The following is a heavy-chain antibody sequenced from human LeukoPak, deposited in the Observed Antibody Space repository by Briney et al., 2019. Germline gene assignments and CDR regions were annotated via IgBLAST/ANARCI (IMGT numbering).Heavy chain of an antibody. Sequence: SETLSLTCTVSGGSISSYYWSWIRQPPGKGLEWVGYIYISGSTNYNPSLKSRVTISVDTSKNQLSLKLSSVTAADTAVYYCARLAYYFDSSGYRAAFDIWGHGTMVTVSS. V-gene: IGHV4-4*09. D-gene: IGHD3-22*01. CDR1: GGSISSYY. J-gene: IGHJ3*02. CDR2: IYISGST. CDR3: ARLAYYFDSSGYRAAFDI.